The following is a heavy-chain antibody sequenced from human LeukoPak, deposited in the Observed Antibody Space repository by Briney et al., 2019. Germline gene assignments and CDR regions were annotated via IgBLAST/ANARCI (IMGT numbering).Heavy chain of an antibody. V-gene: IGHV4-39*07. CDR1: GGSISSSSYY. J-gene: IGHJ3*02. D-gene: IGHD7-27*01. CDR3: AREHYWGAFDI. CDR2: IYYSGST. Sequence: SETLSLTCTVSGGSISSSSYYWGWIRQPPGMGLEWIGSIYYSGSTYYNPSLKSRVTISVDTSKNQFSLKLSSVTAADTAVYYCAREHYWGAFDIWGQGTMVTVSS.